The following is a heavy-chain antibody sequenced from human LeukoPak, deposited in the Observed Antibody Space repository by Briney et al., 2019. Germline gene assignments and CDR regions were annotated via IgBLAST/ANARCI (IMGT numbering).Heavy chain of an antibody. V-gene: IGHV3-11*06. J-gene: IGHJ4*02. CDR2: ISVSSSDT. D-gene: IGHD4-11*01. Sequence: GGSLRLSCAASGFTFTDYYMSWVRQAPGRGLESIAYISVSSSDTNYADSVKGRFTISRDNAKNSLYLQMNNLRAEDTAVYFCVNPTRAPDCWGQGTLVTVSS. CDR1: GFTFTDYY. CDR3: VNPTRAPDC.